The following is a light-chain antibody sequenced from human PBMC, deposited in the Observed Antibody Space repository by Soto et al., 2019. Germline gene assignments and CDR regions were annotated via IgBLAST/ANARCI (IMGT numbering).Light chain of an antibody. CDR2: GAS. J-gene: IGKJ4*01. CDR1: FSTSY. Sequence: EIVLTQSPGTLSLSPGERATLSCRASFSTSYLAWYQQKPGQAPRLLIHGASSRATGIPDRFSGSGSGTDFTLTISRLEPEDFGVYYCQQYESSLTFGGGTKVDIK. V-gene: IGKV3-20*01. CDR3: QQYESSLT.